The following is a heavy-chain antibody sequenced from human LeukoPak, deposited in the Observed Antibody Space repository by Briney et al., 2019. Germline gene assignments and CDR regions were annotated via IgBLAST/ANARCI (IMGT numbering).Heavy chain of an antibody. CDR2: IRYDGTNK. CDR1: GFTFRSYG. CDR3: AKGSKEVLFTRDHYMDV. V-gene: IGHV3-30*02. Sequence: GGSLRLSCAASGFTFRSYGMHWVRQAPGKGLEWVAIIRYDGTNKYYADSVKGRFTISRDNSKNTLYLQMNSLRAEDTAVYYCAKGSKEVLFTRDHYMDVWGKGTTVTISS. J-gene: IGHJ6*03. D-gene: IGHD3-3*01.